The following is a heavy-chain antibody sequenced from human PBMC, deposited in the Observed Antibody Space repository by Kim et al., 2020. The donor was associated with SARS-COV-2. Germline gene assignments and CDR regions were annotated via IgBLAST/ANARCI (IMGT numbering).Heavy chain of an antibody. V-gene: IGHV1-8*01. Sequence: ASVKVSCKASGYTFTSYDINWVRQATGQGLEWMGWMNPNSGNTGYAQKFQGRVTMTRNTSISTAYMELSSLRSEDTAVHYCARRRVYDSRGGQYAFDIWGQGTMVTVSS. CDR3: ARRRVYDSRGGQYAFDI. J-gene: IGHJ3*02. D-gene: IGHD3-22*01. CDR2: MNPNSGNT. CDR1: GYTFTSYD.